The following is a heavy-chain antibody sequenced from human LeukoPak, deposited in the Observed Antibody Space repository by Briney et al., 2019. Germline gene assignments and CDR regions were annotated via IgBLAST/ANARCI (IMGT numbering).Heavy chain of an antibody. V-gene: IGHV4-4*02. D-gene: IGHD6-19*01. CDR2: IYRGGSA. CDR1: GGSINSSNW. J-gene: IGHJ4*02. Sequence: PSETLSLTCAVSGGSINSSNWWSWVRQPPGKGREWLGEIYRGGSANYNPSVKSRVTILVDKSKNQFSLILTSMTAADTAVYYCARSSVAGSVFFDHWGQGTLVTVSS. CDR3: ARSSVAGSVFFDH.